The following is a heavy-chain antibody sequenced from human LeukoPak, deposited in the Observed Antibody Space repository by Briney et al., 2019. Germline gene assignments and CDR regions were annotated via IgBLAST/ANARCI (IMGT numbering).Heavy chain of an antibody. CDR2: IYYSGST. CDR1: GGSISPYY. V-gene: IGHV4-59*01. CDR3: AKMDSSIYYFDY. D-gene: IGHD6-19*01. Sequence: SETLSLTCSVSGGSISPYYWSWIRQPPGKGLEWIGSIYYSGSTYYNPSLKSRVTISVDTSKNQFSLKLSSVTAADTAVYYCAKMDSSIYYFDYWGQGTLVTVSS. J-gene: IGHJ4*02.